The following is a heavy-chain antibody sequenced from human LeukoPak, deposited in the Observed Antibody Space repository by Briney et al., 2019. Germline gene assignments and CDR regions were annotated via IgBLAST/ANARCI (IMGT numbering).Heavy chain of an antibody. CDR1: GFTVSNNY. CDR2: IYSGGIT. J-gene: IGHJ6*02. CDR3: ASMTLTGTYYYYYGMDV. V-gene: IGHV3-53*01. D-gene: IGHD7-27*01. Sequence: TGGSLRLSCAASGFTVSNNYTSWVRQAPGKGLEWVSIIYSGGITYYTDSVKGRFTISRDNSKNTLYLQMNSLRAEDTAVYYCASMTLTGTYYYYYGMDVWGQGTTVTVSS.